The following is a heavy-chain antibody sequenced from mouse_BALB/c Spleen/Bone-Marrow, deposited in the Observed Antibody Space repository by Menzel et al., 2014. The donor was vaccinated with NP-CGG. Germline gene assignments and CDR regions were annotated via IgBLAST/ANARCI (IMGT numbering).Heavy chain of an antibody. D-gene: IGHD2-3*01. CDR2: INPYNDGT. CDR1: GYTFTSYI. J-gene: IGHJ4*01. V-gene: IGHV1-14*01. CDR3: ARRWLPYAMDY. Sequence: LEESGPELVKPGASVKMSCKASGYTFTSYIMHWVKQKPGQGLEWIGYINPYNDGTKYNEKFKGKATLTSDKSSSTAYMGLSSLTSEDSAVYYCARRWLPYAMDYWGQGTSVTVSS.